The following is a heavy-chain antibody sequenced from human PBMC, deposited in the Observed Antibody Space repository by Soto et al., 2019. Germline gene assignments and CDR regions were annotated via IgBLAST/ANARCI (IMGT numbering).Heavy chain of an antibody. D-gene: IGHD4-17*01. Sequence: GGSLRLSCAASGFTFSSYGMHWVRQAPGKGLEWVAVISFDGSNKYYADSVKGRFTISRDNSKNTLYLQMNSLRGEDTAVYYCASGRSNTVTTAIDYWGQGTLVTVSS. CDR1: GFTFSSYG. J-gene: IGHJ4*02. CDR2: ISFDGSNK. V-gene: IGHV3-30*03. CDR3: ASGRSNTVTTAIDY.